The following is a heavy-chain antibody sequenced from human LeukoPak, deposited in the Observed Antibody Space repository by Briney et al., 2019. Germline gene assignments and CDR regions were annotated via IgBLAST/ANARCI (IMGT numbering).Heavy chain of an antibody. CDR1: GGSFSGYY. CDR2: IYYTGTT. J-gene: IGHJ5*02. CDR3: ARQEIGLRSFDP. Sequence: SETLSLTCAVYGGSFSGYYWGWIRQPPGKGLEWIGSIYYTGTTHYNPSLKSRVTISVDTSKNQFSLNLSSVTAADTAVYYCARQEIGLRSFDPWGQGTLVTVSS. V-gene: IGHV4-34*01. D-gene: IGHD3/OR15-3a*01.